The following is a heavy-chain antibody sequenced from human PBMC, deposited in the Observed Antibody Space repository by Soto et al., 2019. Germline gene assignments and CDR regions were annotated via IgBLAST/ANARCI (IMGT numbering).Heavy chain of an antibody. D-gene: IGHD2-2*01. J-gene: IGHJ4*02. V-gene: IGHV3-23*01. CDR3: AKNRSSTICYPFDY. CDR1: GFTFRNYA. Sequence: EVQLLESGGGLVQPGGSLRLSCAASGFTFRNYAMSWARQAPGKGLEWVSAISGSGGTTHYADSVKGRFTISRDNSKNPLYRKMNSLRVEDTAVYYCAKNRSSTICYPFDYGAQGSLVPFPS. CDR2: ISGSGGTT.